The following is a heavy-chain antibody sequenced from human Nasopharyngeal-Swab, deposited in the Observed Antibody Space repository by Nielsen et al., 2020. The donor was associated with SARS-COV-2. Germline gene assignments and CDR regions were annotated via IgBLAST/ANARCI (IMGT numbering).Heavy chain of an antibody. V-gene: IGHV3-73*01. D-gene: IGHD4-23*01. J-gene: IGHJ6*03. Sequence: GGALRLSCAASGFTFSGSAMHWVRQASGKGLEWVGRIRGKANSYATAYAASVKGRFTISRDDSKNTAYLQMNSLKTEDTAVYYCTRPLGATVVTALTGYYYYMDVWGKGTTVTVSS. CDR1: GFTFSGSA. CDR2: IRGKANSYAT. CDR3: TRPLGATVVTALTGYYYYMDV.